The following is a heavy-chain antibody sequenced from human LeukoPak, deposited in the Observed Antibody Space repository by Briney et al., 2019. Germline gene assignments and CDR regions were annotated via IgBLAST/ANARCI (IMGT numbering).Heavy chain of an antibody. Sequence: PGGSLRLSCAASGFTFSSYSMNWVRQAPGKGLEWVSSISSSSYIYYADSVKGRFTISRDNAKNSLYLQMNSLRAEDTAVYYCARDSSGSSWYRSRYYYYMDVWGKGTTVTVSS. V-gene: IGHV3-21*01. J-gene: IGHJ6*03. CDR3: ARDSSGSSWYRSRYYYYMDV. CDR2: ISSSSYI. CDR1: GFTFSSYS. D-gene: IGHD6-13*01.